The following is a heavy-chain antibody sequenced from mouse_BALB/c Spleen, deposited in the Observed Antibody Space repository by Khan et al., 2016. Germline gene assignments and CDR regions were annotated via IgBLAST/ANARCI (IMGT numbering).Heavy chain of an antibody. CDR1: GYTFTDYV. J-gene: IGHJ4*01. Sequence: VQLQQSGPELVKPGASVKMSCKASGYTFTDYVISWLKQRTGQGLEWIGEIYPGSGSTYYNEKFKGKATLTADKSSNTVFMQLSSLTSEDSVVYFCARGYRFDAGYSMDYWGQGTSVTVSS. CDR3: ARGYRFDAGYSMDY. V-gene: IGHV1-77*01. CDR2: IYPGSGST. D-gene: IGHD2-14*01.